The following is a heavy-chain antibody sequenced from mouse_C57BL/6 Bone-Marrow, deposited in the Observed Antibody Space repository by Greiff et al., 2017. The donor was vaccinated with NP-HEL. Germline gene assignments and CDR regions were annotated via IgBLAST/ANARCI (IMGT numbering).Heavy chain of an antibody. CDR2: IYPRSGNT. CDR3: ARGDYGSWFAY. Sequence: VKLQQPGAELARPGASVKLSCKASGYTFTSYGISWVKQRTGQGLEWIGEIYPRSGNTYYNEKFKGKATLTADKSSSTAYMELRSLTSEDSAVYFCARGDYGSWFAYWGQGTLVTVSA. J-gene: IGHJ3*01. CDR1: GYTFTSYG. D-gene: IGHD1-1*01. V-gene: IGHV1-81*01.